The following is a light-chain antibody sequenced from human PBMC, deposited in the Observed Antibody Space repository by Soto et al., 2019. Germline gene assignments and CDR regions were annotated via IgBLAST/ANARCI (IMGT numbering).Light chain of an antibody. CDR2: EVS. Sequence: QSALTQPPSVSGSPGQSVTISCTGISSDPGIYNRVSWYQQPPGAAPRFLIFEVSNRPSGIPDRFSGSKSGSTASLTISGLQAEDEADYYCCSYTSSNTFVFGGGTKLTVL. CDR1: SSDPGIYNR. J-gene: IGLJ3*02. CDR3: CSYTSSNTFV. V-gene: IGLV2-18*02.